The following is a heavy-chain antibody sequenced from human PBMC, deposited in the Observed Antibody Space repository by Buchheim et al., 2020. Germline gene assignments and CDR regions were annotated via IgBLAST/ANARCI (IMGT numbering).Heavy chain of an antibody. CDR1: GYTFTSYA. CDR2: INTNTGNP. D-gene: IGHD4-11*01. V-gene: IGHV7-4-1*02. Sequence: QVQLVQSGSELKKPGASVKVSCKASGYTFTSYAMNWVRQAPGQGLEWMGWINTNTGNPTYAQGFTGRFVFSFDTSVSTAYLQISSLKAEDTAVYYCARVDPVGSNYPPGHLIYYMDVWGKGTT. J-gene: IGHJ6*03. CDR3: ARVDPVGSNYPPGHLIYYMDV.